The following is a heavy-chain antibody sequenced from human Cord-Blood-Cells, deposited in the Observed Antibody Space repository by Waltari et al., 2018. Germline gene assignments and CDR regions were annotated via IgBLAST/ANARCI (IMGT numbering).Heavy chain of an antibody. J-gene: IGHJ4*02. CDR1: GFTFMRYA. D-gene: IGHD2-15*01. Sequence: EVQLLASGGGLVQPGGSLRLSCAASGFTFMRYAMRWVRQAPGKGVGVVSAISGSGGSTSYADSVKGRFTISRDNSKNTLYLQMNSLRAEDTAVYYCAKSRIADYWGQGTLVTVSS. CDR3: AKSRIADY. V-gene: IGHV3-23*01. CDR2: ISGSGGST.